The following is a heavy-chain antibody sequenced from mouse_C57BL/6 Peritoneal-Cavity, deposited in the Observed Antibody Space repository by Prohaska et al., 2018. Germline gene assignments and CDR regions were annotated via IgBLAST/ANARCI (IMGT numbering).Heavy chain of an antibody. CDR1: GYTFTDSY. V-gene: IGHV1-75*01. J-gene: IGHJ2*01. CDR3: ARGQFITTVVAFDY. Sequence: QVQLQQSGPELVKPGASVKISCKASGYTFTDSYINWVKQRSGQGLEWIGWIFPGSGSTYYNEKVKGKATLTVDKSSSTAYMLLSSLTSEDSAVYFCARGQFITTVVAFDYWGQGTTLTVSS. D-gene: IGHD1-1*01. CDR2: IFPGSGST.